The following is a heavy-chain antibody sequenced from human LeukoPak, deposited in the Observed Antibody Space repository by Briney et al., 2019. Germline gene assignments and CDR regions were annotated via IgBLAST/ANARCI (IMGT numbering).Heavy chain of an antibody. CDR3: AGDQDYYDSSGYPYYFDY. J-gene: IGHJ4*02. CDR2: IIPILGIA. D-gene: IGHD3-22*01. V-gene: IGHV1-69*04. CDR1: GGTFSSYT. Sequence: SVKVSCKASGGTFSSYTISWVRQAPGQGLEWMGRIIPILGIANYAQKFQGRVTITADKSTSTAYMELSSLRSEDTAVYYCAGDQDYYDSSGYPYYFDYWGQGTLVTVSS.